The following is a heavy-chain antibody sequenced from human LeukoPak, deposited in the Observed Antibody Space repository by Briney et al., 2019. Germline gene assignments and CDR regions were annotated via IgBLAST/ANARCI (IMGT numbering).Heavy chain of an antibody. D-gene: IGHD6-13*01. J-gene: IGHJ4*02. Sequence: GGSLRLSCAASGFTFSSYAMHWVRQAPGKGLEWVAVISYDGSNKYYADSVKGRFTISRDNSKNTLYLQMNSLRAEDTAVYYCAKDSSSWYFYYFDYWGQGTLATVSS. CDR3: AKDSSSWYFYYFDY. V-gene: IGHV3-30-3*01. CDR2: ISYDGSNK. CDR1: GFTFSSYA.